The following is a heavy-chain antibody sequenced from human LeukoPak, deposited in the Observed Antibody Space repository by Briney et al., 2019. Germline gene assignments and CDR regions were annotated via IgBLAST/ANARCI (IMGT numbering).Heavy chain of an antibody. J-gene: IGHJ4*02. CDR2: ISSSSSYI. D-gene: IGHD2-2*01. CDR1: GFTFSSYS. V-gene: IGHV3-21*01. Sequence: GGSLRLSCAASGFTFSSYSMNWVGQAPGKGLEWVSSISSSSSYIYYADSVKGRFTISRDNAKNSLYLQMNSLRAEDTAVYYCATVVVVPAATDYWGQGTLVTVSS. CDR3: ATVVVVPAATDY.